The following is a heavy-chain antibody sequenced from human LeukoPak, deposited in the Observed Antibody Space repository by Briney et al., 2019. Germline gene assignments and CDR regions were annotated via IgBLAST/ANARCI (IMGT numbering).Heavy chain of an antibody. CDR2: IYYSGST. CDR3: ARGRYDYVWGSYRPYYYYGMDV. J-gene: IGHJ6*02. Sequence: ASETLSLTCTVSGGSISSYYWSWIRQPPGKGLEWIGYIYYSGSTNYNPSLKSRVTISVDTSKNQFSLKLSSVTAADTAMYYCARGRYDYVWGSYRPYYYYGMDVWGQGTTVTVSS. V-gene: IGHV4-59*01. CDR1: GGSISSYY. D-gene: IGHD3-16*02.